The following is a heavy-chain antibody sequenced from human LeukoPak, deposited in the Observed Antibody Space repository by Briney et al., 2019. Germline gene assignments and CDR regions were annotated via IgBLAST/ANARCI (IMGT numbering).Heavy chain of an antibody. Sequence: SETLSLTCTVSGGSISSYYWSWIRQPPGKGLEWIGYIYASGSTNYNPSLKSRVTISVDTSKNQFSLKLSSVTAADTAVYYCARHIEMATSDAFDIWGQGTMVAVSS. CDR3: ARHIEMATSDAFDI. V-gene: IGHV4-4*09. CDR2: IYASGST. J-gene: IGHJ3*02. CDR1: GGSISSYY. D-gene: IGHD5-24*01.